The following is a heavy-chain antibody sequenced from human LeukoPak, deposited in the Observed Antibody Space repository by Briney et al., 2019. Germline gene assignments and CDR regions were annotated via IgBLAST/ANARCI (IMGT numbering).Heavy chain of an antibody. D-gene: IGHD1-26*01. J-gene: IGHJ4*02. CDR1: GFTFSSYS. CDR3: ARDQVGALPDY. V-gene: IGHV3-21*01. Sequence: GGSLRLSCAASGFTFSSYSMNWVRQAPGKGLDWVSSISSSSSYIYYADSVKGRFTISRDNAKNSLYLQMNSLRAEDTAVYYCARDQVGALPDYWGQGTLVTVSS. CDR2: ISSSSSYI.